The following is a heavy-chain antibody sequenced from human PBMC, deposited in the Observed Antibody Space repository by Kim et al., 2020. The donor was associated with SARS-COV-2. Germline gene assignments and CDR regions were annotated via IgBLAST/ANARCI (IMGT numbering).Heavy chain of an antibody. CDR2: ISTRGDAT. Sequence: GGSLRLSCVASGSGFTFRSYAMSWVRQAPGKGLEWVAIISTRGDATYYADSVKGRFTVSRDNSKNTFYVEMNSLRVEDTALYYCATDGGYSTSSISYYYYMDVWGKGTTVTVSS. CDR1: GSGFTFRSYA. CDR3: ATDGGYSTSSISYYYYMDV. D-gene: IGHD6-6*01. V-gene: IGHV3-23*01. J-gene: IGHJ6*03.